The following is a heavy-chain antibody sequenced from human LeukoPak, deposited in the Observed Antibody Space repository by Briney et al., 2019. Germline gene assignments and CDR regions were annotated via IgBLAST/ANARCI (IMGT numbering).Heavy chain of an antibody. CDR3: ARTMVRGVIIYYYYYYMDV. V-gene: IGHV1-18*01. CDR1: GYTFTSYG. CDR2: ISAYNGNT. J-gene: IGHJ6*03. D-gene: IGHD3-10*01. Sequence: ASVKVSCKASGYTFTSYGISWVRQAPGQGLEWMGWISAYNGNTNYAQKLQGRVTITTDTSTSTAYMELRSLRSDDTAVYYCARTMVRGVIIYYYYYYMDVWGKGTTVTVSS.